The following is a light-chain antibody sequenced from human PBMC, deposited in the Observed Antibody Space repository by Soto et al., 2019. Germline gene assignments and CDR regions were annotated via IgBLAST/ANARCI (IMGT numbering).Light chain of an antibody. Sequence: QPVLTQSPSASASLGASVKLTCTLSSGHGNYVIAWHQQQPEKGPRYLMKVKSDGSHNKGDGIPERFSGSSSGAERYLAISSLQSEDEADYYCQTWDTGIVVFGGGTKLTVL. CDR2: VKSDGSH. J-gene: IGLJ2*01. CDR1: SGHGNYV. CDR3: QTWDTGIVV. V-gene: IGLV4-69*01.